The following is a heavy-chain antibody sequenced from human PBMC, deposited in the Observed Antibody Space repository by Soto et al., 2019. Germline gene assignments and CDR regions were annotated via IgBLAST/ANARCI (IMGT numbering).Heavy chain of an antibody. CDR3: ARDWGACPPGECYSHGFDL. CDR2: SWHDGRHL. Sequence: QEQLVESGGGMVQPGGSLRLSCAVSGFTLDTYGMHWVRQAAGQGLEWVAVSWHDGRHLDYADSVRGRFTVFRDDSKNTLFLEMNGLRGDDTAVYYWARDWGACPPGECYSHGFDLWGQGTLVTVSS. D-gene: IGHD2-21*01. J-gene: IGHJ3*01. CDR1: GFTLDTYG. V-gene: IGHV3-33*01.